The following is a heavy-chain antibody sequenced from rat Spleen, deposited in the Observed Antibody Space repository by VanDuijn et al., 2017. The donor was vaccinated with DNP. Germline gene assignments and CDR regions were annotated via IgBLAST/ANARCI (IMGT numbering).Heavy chain of an antibody. Sequence: EVQFQESGPGLVKSSQSLSLTCSVTGYSITSNYWAWIRKFPGNKMEWMGYINYSGTTAYNPSLGSRISITRDTSKNQFFLQLNSVTTEDTATYYCARGLNYGGYIYSWYFDFWGPGTMVTVSS. CDR1: GYSITSNY. V-gene: IGHV3-1*01. CDR2: INYSGTT. J-gene: IGHJ1*01. CDR3: ARGLNYGGYIYSWYFDF. D-gene: IGHD1-11*01.